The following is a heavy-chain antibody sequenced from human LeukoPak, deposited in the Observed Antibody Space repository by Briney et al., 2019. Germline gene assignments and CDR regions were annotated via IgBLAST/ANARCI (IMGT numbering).Heavy chain of an antibody. CDR2: ISSSGRTI. D-gene: IGHD4-23*01. J-gene: IGHJ4*02. Sequence: PGGSLRLSCAASGFTFSSYEMHWVRQAPGKGLEWASYISSSGRTIYYADSVKGRFTISRDNAKSSLYLQMNSLRAEDTAVYYCARDYGGSSPFDYWGQGTLVTVSS. V-gene: IGHV3-48*03. CDR1: GFTFSSYE. CDR3: ARDYGGSSPFDY.